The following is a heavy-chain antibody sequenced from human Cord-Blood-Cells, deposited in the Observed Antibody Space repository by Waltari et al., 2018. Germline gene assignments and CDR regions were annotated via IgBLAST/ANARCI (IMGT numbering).Heavy chain of an antibody. V-gene: IGHV4-38-2*01. CDR1: GYSISSGYY. CDR3: ARTSGSSSWYRGDYFDY. J-gene: IGHJ4*02. D-gene: IGHD6-13*01. Sequence: QVQLQESGPGLVKPSETLSLTCAVSGYSISSGYYWGWIRPPQGKGLEWIGSIYHSGSTYYNPSLKSRVTISVDTSKNQFSLKLSSVTAADTAVYYCARTSGSSSWYRGDYFDYWGQGTLVTVSS. CDR2: IYHSGST.